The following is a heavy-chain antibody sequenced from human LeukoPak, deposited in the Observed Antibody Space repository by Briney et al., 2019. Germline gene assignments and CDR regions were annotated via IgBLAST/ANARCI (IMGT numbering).Heavy chain of an antibody. J-gene: IGHJ3*02. D-gene: IGHD1-1*01. V-gene: IGHV4-30-2*01. CDR3: AGADSQLVTTNGDTLDM. Sequence: SQTLSLACAVSGVSISTGGSSWGWIRQPPGKGLERFGYIYDSCSTYYNPSLKSRVTISVARSNNLFSLKLTSVTAPDSAVVYCAGADSQLVTTNGDTLDMWGQGTMVTVSS. CDR1: GVSISTGGSS. CDR2: IYDSCST.